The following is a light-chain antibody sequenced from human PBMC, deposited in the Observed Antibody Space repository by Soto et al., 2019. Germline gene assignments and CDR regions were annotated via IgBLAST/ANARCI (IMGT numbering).Light chain of an antibody. CDR2: SAS. J-gene: IGKJ2*01. CDR1: QSVSTN. CDR3: QQRSNWPPYT. Sequence: EIVMTQSPATLSVSPGERATLSCRASQSVSTNLAWYQQKPGQAPRLLIYSASTRATGIPARFSGSGSVTDFTLTISSLEHEDFGVYYCQQRSNWPPYTFGQGTKLEIK. V-gene: IGKV3-15*01.